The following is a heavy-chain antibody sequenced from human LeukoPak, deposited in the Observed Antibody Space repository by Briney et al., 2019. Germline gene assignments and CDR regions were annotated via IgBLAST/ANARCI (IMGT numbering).Heavy chain of an antibody. D-gene: IGHD3-22*01. CDR1: GGSISSSSYY. CDR3: ARLILYSSAYYYEDYFDY. V-gene: IGHV4-39*01. Sequence: SETLSLTCTVSGGSISSSSYYWGWIRQPPGKGLEWIGSIYYSGSTYYNPSLKSRVTISVDTSKNQFSLKLSSVTAADTAVYYCARLILYSSAYYYEDYFDYWGQGTLVTVSS. J-gene: IGHJ4*02. CDR2: IYYSGST.